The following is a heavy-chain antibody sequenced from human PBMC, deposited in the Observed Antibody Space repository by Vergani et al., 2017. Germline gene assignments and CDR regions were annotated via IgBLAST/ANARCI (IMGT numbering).Heavy chain of an antibody. J-gene: IGHJ4*02. CDR2: LCPSGST. D-gene: IGHD7-27*01. V-gene: IGHV4-4*07. CDR3: ATGAGPFDI. Sequence: QVQMQESCPGLVKTSETLSLTCSASGAPISYWCWSWLRQPAGKGLEWIGRLCPSGSTNYKPSLKSRVTMSIDTSKSQFSLKLTSVTAADTAVYYCATGAGPFDIWGQGTLVTVSS. CDR1: GAPISYWC.